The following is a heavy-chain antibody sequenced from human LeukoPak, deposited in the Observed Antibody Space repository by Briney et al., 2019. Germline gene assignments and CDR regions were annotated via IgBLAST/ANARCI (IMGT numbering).Heavy chain of an antibody. V-gene: IGHV1-69*13. Sequence: SVKVSCKASGGTFSSYAISWVRQAPGQGLEWMGGIIPIFGTANYAQKFQGRVTITADESTSTAYMELSSLRSEDTAVYYCARGYYDFWSGPRALDYWGQGALLTVSS. CDR2: IIPIFGTA. CDR1: GGTFSSYA. CDR3: ARGYYDFWSGPRALDY. D-gene: IGHD3-3*01. J-gene: IGHJ4*02.